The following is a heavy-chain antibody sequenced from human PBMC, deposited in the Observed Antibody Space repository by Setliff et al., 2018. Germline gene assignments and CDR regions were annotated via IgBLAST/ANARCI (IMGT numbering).Heavy chain of an antibody. J-gene: IGHJ4*02. Sequence: SETLSLTCTVSGASVTSFDYYWSWIRQPPGKGLEYIGHISHGVSTSYSPSPKSRLSISADTSKNQFSLKLTSVAAADTAVYYCARTHCTTTSCFYFHYWGQGTLVTVSS. CDR1: GASVTSFDYY. CDR3: ARTHCTTTSCFYFHY. CDR2: ISHGVST. D-gene: IGHD2-2*01. V-gene: IGHV4-30-4*01.